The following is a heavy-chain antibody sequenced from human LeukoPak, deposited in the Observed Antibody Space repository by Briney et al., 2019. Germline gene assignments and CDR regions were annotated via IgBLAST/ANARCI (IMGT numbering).Heavy chain of an antibody. D-gene: IGHD2-8*01. Sequence: PAGPLRLPCTAPAPTPTNHTKHPVPQPPPKGLEWVAVISYDGNHTFYADSVKGRFAISRDNSNNTLFLQMSALRADDTAVYYCARAKRGLTDYWGQGTLVTVSS. CDR3: ARAKRGLTDY. J-gene: IGHJ4*02. CDR1: APTPTNHT. CDR2: ISYDGNHT. V-gene: IGHV3-30*09.